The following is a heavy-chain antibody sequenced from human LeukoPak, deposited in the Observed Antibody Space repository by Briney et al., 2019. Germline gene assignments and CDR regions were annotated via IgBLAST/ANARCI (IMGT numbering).Heavy chain of an antibody. J-gene: IGHJ4*02. Sequence: SETLSLTCAVSGYSISSGYYWGWIRQPPGKGLEWIGSIYHSGSTYYNPSLMSRVTISVDTSKNQFSLKLSSVTAADTAVYYCAREVAAAGREVDYWGQGTLVTVSS. D-gene: IGHD6-13*01. CDR3: AREVAAAGREVDY. V-gene: IGHV4-38-2*02. CDR2: IYHSGST. CDR1: GYSISSGYY.